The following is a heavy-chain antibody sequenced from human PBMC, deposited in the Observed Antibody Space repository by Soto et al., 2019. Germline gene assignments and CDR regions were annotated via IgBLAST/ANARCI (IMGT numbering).Heavy chain of an antibody. D-gene: IGHD3-9*01. V-gene: IGHV3-48*01. J-gene: IGHJ6*02. CDR2: ISSSSSTI. Sequence: PGGSLRLSCAASGFTFSSYSMNWVRQAPGKGLEWVSYISSSSSTIYYADSVKGRFTISRDNAKNSLYLQMNSLRAEDTAVYYCARDKEVRYFDWLSKGYYYYGMDVWGQGTTVTVSS. CDR3: ARDKEVRYFDWLSKGYYYYGMDV. CDR1: GFTFSSYS.